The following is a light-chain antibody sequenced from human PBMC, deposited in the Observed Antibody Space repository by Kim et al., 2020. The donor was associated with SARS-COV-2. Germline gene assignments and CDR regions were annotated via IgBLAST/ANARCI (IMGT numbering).Light chain of an antibody. CDR1: SLRSYN. J-gene: IGLJ1*01. Sequence: FGETVRYTCQGDSLRSYNASWYQQKPGQAPVLVIYGKNNRPSGIPDRFSGSSSGNTASLTITGAQAEDEADYYCNSRDSSGNHLGVFGTGTKVTVL. CDR3: NSRDSSGNHLGV. CDR2: GKN. V-gene: IGLV3-19*01.